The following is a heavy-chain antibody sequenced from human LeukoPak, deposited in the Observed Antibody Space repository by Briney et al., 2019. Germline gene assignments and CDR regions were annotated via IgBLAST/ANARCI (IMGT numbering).Heavy chain of an antibody. CDR3: ARGIERYSGYDWVYYFDY. CDR1: GYTFTSYG. V-gene: IGHV1-18*01. CDR2: ISAYNGNT. D-gene: IGHD5-12*01. J-gene: IGHJ4*02. Sequence: ASVKVSCKASGYTFTSYGISWVRQAPGQGLEWMGWISAYNGNTNYAQKLQGRVTMTTDTSTSTAYMELRSLRSDDTAVYYCARGIERYSGYDWVYYFDYWGQGTLVTVSS.